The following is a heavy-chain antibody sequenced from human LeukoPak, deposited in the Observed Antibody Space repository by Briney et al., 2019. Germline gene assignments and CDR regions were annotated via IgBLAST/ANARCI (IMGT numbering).Heavy chain of an antibody. J-gene: IGHJ4*02. V-gene: IGHV3-7*01. D-gene: IGHD6-13*01. CDR1: GFTFSSYW. Sequence: TGGSLRLSCAASGFTFSSYWMSWVRQAPGKGLEWEANIKEDGSEKYYVDSVKGRFTISRDNAKNSLYLQMNSLRAEDTAVYYCAREGIAAAGTGGDYWGQGTLVTVSS. CDR3: AREGIAAAGTGGDY. CDR2: IKEDGSEK.